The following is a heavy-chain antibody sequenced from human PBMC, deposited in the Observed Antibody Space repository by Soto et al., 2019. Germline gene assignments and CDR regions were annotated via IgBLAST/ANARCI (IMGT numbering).Heavy chain of an antibody. CDR2: IIPILGIA. CDR3: ARVSPLYGSGLDY. J-gene: IGHJ4*02. V-gene: IGHV1-69*02. Sequence: QVQLVQSGAEVKKPGSSVKVSCTASGGTFSSYTISWVRQAPGQGLEWMGRIIPILGIANYAQKFQGRVTITADKSTSTAYMELSSLRSEDTAVYYCARVSPLYGSGLDYWGQGTLVTVSS. D-gene: IGHD3-10*01. CDR1: GGTFSSYT.